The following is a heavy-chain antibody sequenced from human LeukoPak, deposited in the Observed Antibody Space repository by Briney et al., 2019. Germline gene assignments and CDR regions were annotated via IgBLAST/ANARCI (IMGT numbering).Heavy chain of an antibody. Sequence: PSETLSLTCTVSGGSISSYYWSWIRQPPGKGLEWTGYIYYSGSTNYNPSLKSRVTISVDTSKNQFSLRLSSVTAADTAVYYCARAFYDFWSGPTWFDPWGQGTLVTVSS. D-gene: IGHD3-3*01. J-gene: IGHJ5*02. V-gene: IGHV4-59*01. CDR1: GGSISSYY. CDR2: IYYSGST. CDR3: ARAFYDFWSGPTWFDP.